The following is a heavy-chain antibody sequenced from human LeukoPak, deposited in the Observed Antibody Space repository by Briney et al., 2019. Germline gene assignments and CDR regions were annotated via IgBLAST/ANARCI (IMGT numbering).Heavy chain of an antibody. J-gene: IGHJ4*02. D-gene: IGHD3-3*01. CDR1: GFTFSSYG. CDR3: AKDRDDFWSGYYTGNDY. CDR2: ISYDGSNK. Sequence: GRSLRLSCAASGFTFSSYGMHWVRQAPGNGLEWVAVISYDGSNKYYADSVKGRFTISRDNSKNTLYLQINSLRAEDTAVYYCAKDRDDFWSGYYTGNDYWGQGTLVTVSS. V-gene: IGHV3-30*18.